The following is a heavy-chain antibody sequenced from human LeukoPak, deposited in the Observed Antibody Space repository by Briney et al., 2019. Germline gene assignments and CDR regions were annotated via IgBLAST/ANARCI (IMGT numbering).Heavy chain of an antibody. Sequence: SETLSLTCTVSGVTFSTYYWTWIRQPAGKGLDWIGRIYSSGNTNYNPSLESRVTMSIDTSKHQFSLKLTSVTAADTAVYYCARERGILRGDAFDLWGQGTMVTVSS. CDR1: GVTFSTYY. CDR3: ARERGILRGDAFDL. D-gene: IGHD1-26*01. CDR2: IYSSGNT. V-gene: IGHV4-4*07. J-gene: IGHJ3*01.